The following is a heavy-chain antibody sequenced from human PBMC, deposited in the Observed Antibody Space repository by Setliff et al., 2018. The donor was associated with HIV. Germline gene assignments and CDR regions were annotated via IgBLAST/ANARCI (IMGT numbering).Heavy chain of an antibody. D-gene: IGHD3-9*01. V-gene: IGHV5-51*01. CDR3: ARHRSNAGYGFFYQYYLGG. Sequence: GESLKISCKASGNNFNTDRIGWVRQMPGKGLEWMGMIYFGDSDTTYSPSFEGQVTISADKSITTAYLHWSSLKASDTATYYCARHRSNAGYGFFYQYYLGGWGAGTTVTVSS. CDR1: GNNFNTDR. CDR2: IYFGDSDT. J-gene: IGHJ6*03.